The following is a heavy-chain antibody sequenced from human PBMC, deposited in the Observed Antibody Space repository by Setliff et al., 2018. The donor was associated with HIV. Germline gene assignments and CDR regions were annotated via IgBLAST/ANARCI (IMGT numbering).Heavy chain of an antibody. Sequence: ASVKVSCKASGYTFTGYYMHWVRQAPGQGLEWMGWINPNSGGTNYAQKFQGRVTMTRDTSISTAYMELSRLRSDDTAVYYCASPPYSSSWYFDYWGQGTLVTVAS. J-gene: IGHJ4*02. CDR3: ASPPYSSSWYFDY. CDR1: GYTFTGYY. CDR2: INPNSGGT. D-gene: IGHD6-13*01. V-gene: IGHV1-2*02.